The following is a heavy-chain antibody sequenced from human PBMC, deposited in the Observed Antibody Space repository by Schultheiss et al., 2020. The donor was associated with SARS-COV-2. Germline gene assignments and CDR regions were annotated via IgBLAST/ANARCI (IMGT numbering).Heavy chain of an antibody. V-gene: IGHV3-48*01. CDR3: ARDQRSDYGDYVDGVGGGVDI. D-gene: IGHD4-17*01. Sequence: GESLKISCAASGFTFRNFGMHWVRQAPGKGLEWVSYISSSGSTIYYADSVKGRFTISRDNSKNTLYLQMISLRAEDTAVYYCARDQRSDYGDYVDGVGGGVDIWGQGTMVTVSS. J-gene: IGHJ3*02. CDR2: ISSSGSTI. CDR1: GFTFRNFG.